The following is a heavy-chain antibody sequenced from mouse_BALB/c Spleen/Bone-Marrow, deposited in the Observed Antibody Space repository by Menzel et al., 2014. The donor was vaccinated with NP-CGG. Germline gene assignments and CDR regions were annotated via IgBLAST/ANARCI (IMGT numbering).Heavy chain of an antibody. Sequence: QVQLQQSGPELVRPGTSVKVSCKASGYAFTNYLMEWIKQRPGQGLEWIGVINPGSGGTNYNEKFKGKATLTADKSSCTAYMQLSSLTSDDSAVYFCARRIYYAMGYWGQGTTLTVSS. CDR1: GYAFTNYL. D-gene: IGHD2-1*01. J-gene: IGHJ2*01. CDR2: INPGSGGT. V-gene: IGHV1-54*01. CDR3: ARRIYYAMGY.